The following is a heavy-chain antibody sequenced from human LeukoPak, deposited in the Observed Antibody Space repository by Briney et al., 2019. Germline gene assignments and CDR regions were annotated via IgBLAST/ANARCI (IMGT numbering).Heavy chain of an antibody. CDR3: ARGPPDCSSTSCYAFDAFDI. V-gene: IGHV4-39*07. J-gene: IGHJ3*02. CDR2: IFYSGST. CDR1: GGSISTSNYY. D-gene: IGHD2-2*01. Sequence: SETLSPTCTVSGGSISTSNYYWGWIRQPPGKGLEWIGNIFYSGSTYYSPSLRSRVTISLDTSKNQFSLKLSSVTAADTAVYYCARGPPDCSSTSCYAFDAFDIWGQGTMVTVSS.